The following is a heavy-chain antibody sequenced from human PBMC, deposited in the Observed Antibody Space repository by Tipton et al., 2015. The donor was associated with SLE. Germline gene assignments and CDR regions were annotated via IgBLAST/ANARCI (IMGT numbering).Heavy chain of an antibody. CDR1: GASFSGYY. J-gene: IGHJ4*02. CDR3: ARGYYESNGYYSFDY. D-gene: IGHD3-22*01. Sequence: LRLSCGVYGASFSGYYWNWIRQPPGKGLEWIGEINESGSSKYNPSLRSRLTISLDRSNNQFSLKVNSMTAADTAVYHCARGYYESNGYYSFDYWGLGALVTVSS. V-gene: IGHV4-34*01. CDR2: INESGSS.